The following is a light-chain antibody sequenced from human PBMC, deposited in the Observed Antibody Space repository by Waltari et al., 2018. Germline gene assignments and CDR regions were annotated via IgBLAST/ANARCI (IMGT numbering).Light chain of an antibody. V-gene: IGLV2-14*03. CDR1: SSDIGFYNY. CDR2: DVS. J-gene: IGLJ3*02. CDR3: NSYAGSSSWV. Sequence: QSALTQPASVSGSPGQSITISCTGTSSDIGFYNYVSWYQQHPGKAPKLLIYDVSWRXXXXXXXXSGSKSGNTASLTISGLQAEDEADYYCNSYAGSSSWVFGGGTKLTVL.